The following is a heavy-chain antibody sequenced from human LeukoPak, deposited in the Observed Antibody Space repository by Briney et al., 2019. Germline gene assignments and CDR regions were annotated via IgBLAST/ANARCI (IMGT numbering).Heavy chain of an antibody. Sequence: ASVKVSCKASGYTFTSYGISWVRQAPGQGLEWMGWISAYNGNTNYAQKLQGRVTMTTDTSTSTAYMELRSLRSDDTAVYYCARDLKYVYYDILTGYYLAQDYYYYGMDVWGQGTTVTVSS. CDR2: ISAYNGNT. CDR3: ARDLKYVYYDILTGYYLAQDYYYYGMDV. V-gene: IGHV1-18*01. CDR1: GYTFTSYG. D-gene: IGHD3-9*01. J-gene: IGHJ6*02.